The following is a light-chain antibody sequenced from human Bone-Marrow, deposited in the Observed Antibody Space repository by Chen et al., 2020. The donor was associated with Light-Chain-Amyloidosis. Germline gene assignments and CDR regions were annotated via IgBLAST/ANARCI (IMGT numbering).Light chain of an antibody. J-gene: IGKJ5*01. Sequence: EIVLTQSPATLSFSPGERATLSCRASQSVSSYLAWYQQKPGQAPRLLIYDASNRATGIPARFSGSGSGTDFTLTISSLEPEDFAVYYCQQRSNWLSITFGQGTRLEIK. CDR1: QSVSSY. CDR3: QQRSNWLSIT. V-gene: IGKV3-11*01. CDR2: DAS.